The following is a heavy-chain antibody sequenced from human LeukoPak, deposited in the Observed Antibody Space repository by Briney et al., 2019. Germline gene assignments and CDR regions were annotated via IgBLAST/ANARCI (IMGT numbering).Heavy chain of an antibody. J-gene: IGHJ6*03. CDR2: IYYSGST. CDR3: ARDLLDHIAPYYYMDV. V-gene: IGHV4-39*07. Sequence: SETLPLTCAVSGGSISRTSYYWGWFRQPPGKGLEWIGSIYYSGSTYYNPSLKSRVTISVDTSKNQFSLKLSSVTAADTAVYYCARDLLDHIAPYYYMDVWGKGTTVTVSS. CDR1: GGSISRTSYY. D-gene: IGHD6-13*01.